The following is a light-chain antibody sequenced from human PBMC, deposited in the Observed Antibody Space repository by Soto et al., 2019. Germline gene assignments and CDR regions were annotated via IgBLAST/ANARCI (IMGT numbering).Light chain of an antibody. J-gene: IGLJ2*01. Sequence: QSALTQPRSVSGSPGQSVTVSCTGTNSDVGAYDYVSWYQQHPSKAPKLMIYDVSERPSGVPDRFSGSKSGNTASLTISGLRSEDEADYFCAAWDGSLSAPVFGGGTKLTVL. CDR1: NSDVGAYDY. V-gene: IGLV2-11*01. CDR2: DVS. CDR3: AAWDGSLSAPV.